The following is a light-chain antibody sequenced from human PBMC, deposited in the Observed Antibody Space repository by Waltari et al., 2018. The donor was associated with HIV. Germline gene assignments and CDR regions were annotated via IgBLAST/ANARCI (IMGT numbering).Light chain of an antibody. Sequence: QSALTQPASVSGSPGQSITISCTGTSSDVGCYNLVSWYQQHPGKAPKPMIYEGSKRPSWVSNRFSGSKSGNTASLTISGLQAEDEADYYCCSYAGSSTFERVFGGGTKLTVL. CDR3: CSYAGSSTFERV. V-gene: IGLV2-23*03. J-gene: IGLJ2*01. CDR1: SSDVGCYNL. CDR2: EGS.